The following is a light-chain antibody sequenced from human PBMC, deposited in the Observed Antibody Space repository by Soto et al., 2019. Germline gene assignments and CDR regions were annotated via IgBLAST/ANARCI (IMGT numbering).Light chain of an antibody. V-gene: IGLV2-8*01. J-gene: IGLJ3*02. Sequence: QSVLTQPASVSGSPGQSITISCTGTSSDVGGYNYVSWYQHHPGKAPKLLISEVSKRPSGVPDRFSGSKSGNTASLTVSGLQAEDEADYYCSSYAGSNNWVFGGGTKVTVL. CDR1: SSDVGGYNY. CDR2: EVS. CDR3: SSYAGSNNWV.